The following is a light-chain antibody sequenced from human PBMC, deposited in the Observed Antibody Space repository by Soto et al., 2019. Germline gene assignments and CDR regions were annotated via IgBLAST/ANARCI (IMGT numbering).Light chain of an antibody. CDR3: HQYNNWPPT. CDR2: GAS. J-gene: IGKJ4*01. CDR1: QSVNSN. V-gene: IGKV3-15*01. Sequence: EIAMTQSPATLSVSPGERATLSCRASQSVNSNLAWYQQKPGQAPRLLIYGASTRSTGIPARFSDSGSRTECTVTISSLQSEDFVVYYCHQYNNWPPTFGGGTKVEIK.